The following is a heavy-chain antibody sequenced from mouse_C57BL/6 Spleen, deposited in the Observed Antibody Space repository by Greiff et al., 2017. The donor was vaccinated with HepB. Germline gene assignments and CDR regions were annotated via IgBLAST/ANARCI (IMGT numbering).Heavy chain of an antibody. V-gene: IGHV5-4*03. Sequence: EVNLVESGGGLVKPGGSLKLSCAASGFTFSSYAMSWVRQTPEKRLEWVATISDGGSYTYYPDNVKGRFTISRDNAKNNLYLQMSHLKSEDTAMYYCARGGAYYSNYPWFAYWGKGTLVTVSA. D-gene: IGHD2-5*01. CDR3: ARGGAYYSNYPWFAY. CDR2: ISDGGSYT. CDR1: GFTFSSYA. J-gene: IGHJ3*01.